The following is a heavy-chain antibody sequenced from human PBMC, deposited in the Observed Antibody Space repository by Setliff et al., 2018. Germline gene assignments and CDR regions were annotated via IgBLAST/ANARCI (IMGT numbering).Heavy chain of an antibody. D-gene: IGHD2-2*02. Sequence: ASVKVSCKASGYAFTGYYIHWVRQAPGQGLEWMGWMNPNSGNTGYAQKFQGRVTITRNTSTSTAYMELSSLRSEDTAVYYCARDSRGLVPAAIEGSYYYYGMDVWGQGTTVTV. J-gene: IGHJ6*02. CDR3: ARDSRGLVPAAIEGSYYYYGMDV. V-gene: IGHV1-8*03. CDR1: GYAFTGYY. CDR2: MNPNSGNT.